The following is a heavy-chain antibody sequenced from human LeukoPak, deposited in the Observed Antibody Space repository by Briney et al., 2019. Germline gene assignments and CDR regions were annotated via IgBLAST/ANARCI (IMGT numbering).Heavy chain of an antibody. V-gene: IGHV4-34*01. CDR3: ARDKQLVRGFYCYYYYMDV. Sequence: KPSETLSLTCAVYGGSFSGYYWSWIRQPPGKGLEWIGEINHSGSTNYDPSLKSRVTISVDTSKNQFSLKLSSVTAADTAVYYCARDKQLVRGFYCYYYYMDVWGKGTTVTVSS. D-gene: IGHD6-6*01. CDR1: GGSFSGYY. J-gene: IGHJ6*03. CDR2: INHSGST.